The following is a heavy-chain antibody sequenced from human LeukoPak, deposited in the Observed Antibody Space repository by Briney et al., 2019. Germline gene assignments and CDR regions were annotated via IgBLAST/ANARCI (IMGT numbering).Heavy chain of an antibody. D-gene: IGHD3-10*01. J-gene: IGHJ5*02. CDR2: TRSKAYGGTT. V-gene: IGHV3-49*04. CDR1: GFTFGDYA. Sequence: GGSLRLSCTASGFTFGDYAMSWVRQAPGKGLEWVGFTRSKAYGGTTEYAASVKGRFTISRDDSKSIAYLQMNSLKTEDTAVYYCTSYYYGSGYNWFDPWGQGTLVTVSS. CDR3: TSYYYGSGYNWFDP.